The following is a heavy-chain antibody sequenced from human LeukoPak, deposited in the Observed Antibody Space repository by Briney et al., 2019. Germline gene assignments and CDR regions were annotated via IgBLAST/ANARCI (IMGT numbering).Heavy chain of an antibody. CDR1: GFTFSTYE. CDR3: ASLSVAGSDVDF. V-gene: IGHV3-48*03. CDR2: ISSSGSTI. Sequence: GGSLRLSCAASGFTFSTYEMHWVRQAPGKGLEWVSDISSSGSTIYYADSVKGRFTTSRDNAKNLLYLQMHSLRAEDTAVYYCASLSVAGSDVDFWGQGTLVTVSS. J-gene: IGHJ4*02. D-gene: IGHD6-19*01.